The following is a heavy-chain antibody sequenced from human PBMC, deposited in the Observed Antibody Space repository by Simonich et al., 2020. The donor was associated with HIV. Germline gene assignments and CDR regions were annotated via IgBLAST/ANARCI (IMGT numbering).Heavy chain of an antibody. J-gene: IGHJ5*02. V-gene: IGHV4-34*01. D-gene: IGHD2-15*01. CDR2: FNQRGST. Sequence: QVQLQQWGAGLLKPSETLSLTCAVYGGSFSGYYWSWIRQPPGKGLEWIGEFNQRGSTNYTPSLKSRVAISVDTSKNQFSLKLSSVTAADTAVYYCARDLVMVATTVPYNWFDPWGQGTLVTVSS. CDR1: GGSFSGYY. CDR3: ARDLVMVATTVPYNWFDP.